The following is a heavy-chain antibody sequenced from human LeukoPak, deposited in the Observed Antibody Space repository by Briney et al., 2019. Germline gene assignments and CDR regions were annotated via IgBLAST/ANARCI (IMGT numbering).Heavy chain of an antibody. V-gene: IGHV4-34*01. Sequence: SETLSLTCAVYGGSFSGYYWSWIRQPPGKGLEWIGEINHSGSTNYNPSLESRVTISVDTSKNQFSLKLSSVTAADTAVYYCAASIAARQNKEYFDYWGQGTLVTVSS. CDR3: AASIAARQNKEYFDY. CDR1: GGSFSGYY. J-gene: IGHJ4*02. CDR2: INHSGST. D-gene: IGHD6-6*01.